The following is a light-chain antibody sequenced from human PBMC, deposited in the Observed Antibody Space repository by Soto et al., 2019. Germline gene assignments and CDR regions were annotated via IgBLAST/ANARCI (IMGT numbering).Light chain of an antibody. V-gene: IGLV1-51*01. CDR3: GTWDSSLSDVV. J-gene: IGLJ2*01. CDR1: SSNIGNNY. CDR2: DNN. Sequence: QSVLTQPPSVSAAPGQMVTISCSGSSSNIGNNYVSWYQQLPGTAPKLPIYDNNKRPSGIPDRFSGSKSGTSATLGITGLQTGDEADYYCGTWDSSLSDVVFGGGTKLTVL.